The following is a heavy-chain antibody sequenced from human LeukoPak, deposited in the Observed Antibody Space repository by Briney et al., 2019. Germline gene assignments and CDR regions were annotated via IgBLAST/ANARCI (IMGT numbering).Heavy chain of an antibody. D-gene: IGHD2-15*01. CDR3: TRDQGIPATTPREYSDY. J-gene: IGHJ4*02. Sequence: YAASVKGRFIISRDDSKSIAYLQMNSLKSEDTAIYYCTRDQGIPATTPREYSDYWGQGTPVTVSS. V-gene: IGHV3-49*02.